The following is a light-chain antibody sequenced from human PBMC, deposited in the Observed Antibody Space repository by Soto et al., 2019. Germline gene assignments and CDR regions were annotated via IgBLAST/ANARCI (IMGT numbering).Light chain of an antibody. CDR1: SSDVGGYNY. CDR3: SSYTSSSTLDV. CDR2: EVS. V-gene: IGLV2-14*01. J-gene: IGLJ1*01. Sequence: QSVLTQPASVSGSPGQSITLSCTGTSSDVGGYNYVSWYQQHPGKAPKLIIYEVSNRPSGVSNRFSGSKSGNTASLTISGLQAEDEADYYCSSYTSSSTLDVFGTGTKLTVL.